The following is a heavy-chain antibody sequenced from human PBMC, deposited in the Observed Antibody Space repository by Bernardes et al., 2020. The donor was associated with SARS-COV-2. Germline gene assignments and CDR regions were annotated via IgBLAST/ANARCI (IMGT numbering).Heavy chain of an antibody. J-gene: IGHJ4*02. V-gene: IGHV1-69*06. CDR2: IIPNFGTA. D-gene: IGHD5-18*01. Sequence: SVKVSCEASGGSFTNYAFSWVRQAPGQGLEWMGGIIPNFGTASYAQKFQGRVTFDADKSASTAYMELFSLRSDDTAVYYCAVTVDRDSVLVGAIFHFDYWGQGTLITVSS. CDR3: AVTVDRDSVLVGAIFHFDY. CDR1: GGSFTNYA.